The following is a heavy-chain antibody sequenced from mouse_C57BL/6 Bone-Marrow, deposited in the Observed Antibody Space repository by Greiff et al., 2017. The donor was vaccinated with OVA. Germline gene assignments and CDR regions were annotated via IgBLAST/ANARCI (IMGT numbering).Heavy chain of an antibody. CDR1: GFNIKDYY. V-gene: IGHV14-2*01. Sequence: EVQLQQSGAELVKPGASVKLSCTASGFNIKDYYMHWVKQRTEQGLEWIGRIDPEDGETKYAPKFKGQATITADKSSNTAYMPLSSLTSEDTSVSYCARERYYYDYFDYGCQGTTLTVTS. CDR3: ARERYYYDYFDY. D-gene: IGHD1-1*01. J-gene: IGHJ2*01. CDR2: IDPEDGET.